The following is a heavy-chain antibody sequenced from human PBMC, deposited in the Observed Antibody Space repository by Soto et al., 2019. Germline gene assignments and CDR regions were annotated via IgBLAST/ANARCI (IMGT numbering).Heavy chain of an antibody. CDR3: ARDRGYDAHDYYYNDMDV. D-gene: IGHD3-10*01. V-gene: IGHV3-21*01. J-gene: IGHJ6*02. CDR2: IRGFSPYT. Sequence: GGSLRLSCISSGFTFRTYTMHWVRQAPGKGLEWVSGIRGFSPYTFYAESVKGRFTISRDNAKNSLYLQMDSLRAEDTAVYYCARDRGYDAHDYYYNDMDVWGQRTRVTVSS. CDR1: GFTFRTYT.